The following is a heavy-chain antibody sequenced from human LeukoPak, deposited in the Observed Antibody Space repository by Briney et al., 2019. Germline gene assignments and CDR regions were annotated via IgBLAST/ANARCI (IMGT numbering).Heavy chain of an antibody. V-gene: IGHV3-23*01. J-gene: IGHJ4*02. CDR1: GFTFSSYA. CDR3: AKDPGMIVVGILFDY. Sequence: GRSLRLSCAASGFTFSSYAMSWVRQAPGKGLEWVSAISGSGGSTYYADSVKGRFTISRDNSKNTLYLQMNSPRVEDTAVYYCAKDPGMIVVGILFDYWGQGTLVTVSS. CDR2: ISGSGGST. D-gene: IGHD3-22*01.